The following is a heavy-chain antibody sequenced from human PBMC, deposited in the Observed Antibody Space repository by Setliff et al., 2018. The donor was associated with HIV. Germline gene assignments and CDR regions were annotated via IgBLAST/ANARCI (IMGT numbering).Heavy chain of an antibody. V-gene: IGHV1-3*01. CDR2: INAGNGDT. D-gene: IGHD3-22*01. CDR3: TRERTFYYTGSDYYLDY. Sequence: ASVKVSCKASGYTFTNYAILWVRQAPGRGLEWMGWINAGNGDTKYSQNFQGRVTITMDPSATTVYMELRSLGSEDTAVYYCTRERTFYYTGSDYYLDYWGQGTLVTVSS. J-gene: IGHJ4*02. CDR1: GYTFTNYA.